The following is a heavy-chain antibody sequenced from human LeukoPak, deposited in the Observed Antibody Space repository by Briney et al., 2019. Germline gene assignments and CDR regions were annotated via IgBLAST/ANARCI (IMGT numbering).Heavy chain of an antibody. CDR1: GFTVTSNY. Sequence: QPGGSLRLSCAASGFTVTSNYMSWVRQTPGQGRLEWVSVIYTDGRTFYTGSVTGRFTISRDNSKNTLYPQMNSLRAEDTAVYYCARGQIYGTGSYFFDHWGQGTLVTVSS. CDR2: IYTDGRT. V-gene: IGHV3-66*01. J-gene: IGHJ4*02. D-gene: IGHD3-10*01. CDR3: ARGQIYGTGSYFFDH.